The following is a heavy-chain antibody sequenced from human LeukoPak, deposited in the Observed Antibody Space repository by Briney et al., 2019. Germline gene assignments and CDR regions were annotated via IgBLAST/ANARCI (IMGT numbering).Heavy chain of an antibody. CDR2: ISSNGGST. V-gene: IGHV3-64*01. CDR3: ARSDILTGYYPPYYYYYGMDV. D-gene: IGHD3-9*01. Sequence: GGSLRLSCAASGFTFSSYAMHWVRQAPGKGLEYVSAISSNGGSTYYANSVKGRFTISRDNSKNTLYLQMGSLRAEDMAVYYCARSDILTGYYPPYYYYYGMDVWGQGTTVTVSS. J-gene: IGHJ6*02. CDR1: GFTFSSYA.